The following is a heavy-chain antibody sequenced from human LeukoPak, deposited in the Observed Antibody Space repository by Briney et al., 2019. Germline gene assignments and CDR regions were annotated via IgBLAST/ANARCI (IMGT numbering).Heavy chain of an antibody. J-gene: IGHJ6*02. CDR2: IYWNDDK. CDR1: GFSLSTSGVG. Sequence: SGPTLVKPTQTLTLTSTFSGFSLSTSGVGVGWIRQPPGKALEWLALIYWNDDKRYSPSLKSRLTITKDTSKNQVVLTMTNMDPVDTATYYCAHSVLHLLDYGMDVWGQGTTVTVSS. CDR3: AHSVLHLLDYGMDV. V-gene: IGHV2-5*01. D-gene: IGHD2-2*02.